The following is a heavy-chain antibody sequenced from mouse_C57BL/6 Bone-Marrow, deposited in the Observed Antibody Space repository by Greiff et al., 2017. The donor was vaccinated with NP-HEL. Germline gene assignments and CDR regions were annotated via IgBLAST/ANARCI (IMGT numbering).Heavy chain of an antibody. CDR3: ARHYGSSFYYAMDY. V-gene: IGHV5-4*03. Sequence: EVMLVESGGGLVKPGGSLKLSCAASGFTFSSYAMSWVRQTPEKRLEWVATISDGGSYTYYPDNVKGRFTISRDNAKNNLYLQMSHLKSEDTAMYYCARHYGSSFYYAMDYWGQGTSVTVSS. CDR2: ISDGGSYT. CDR1: GFTFSSYA. J-gene: IGHJ4*01. D-gene: IGHD1-1*01.